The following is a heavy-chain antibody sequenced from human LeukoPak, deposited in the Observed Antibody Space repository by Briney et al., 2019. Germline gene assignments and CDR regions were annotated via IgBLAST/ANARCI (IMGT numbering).Heavy chain of an antibody. V-gene: IGHV4-59*01. CDR1: GGSFSGYY. CDR2: IYYSGST. J-gene: IGHJ5*02. Sequence: SETLSLTCTDSGGSFSGYYWTWIRQPPGKGLEWIGYIYYSGSTNYNPSLKSRVTISVDTSKNQFSLKLTSVTAADTAVYYCARYGYRYAGNWFDPWGRGTLVTVSS. CDR3: ARYGYRYAGNWFDP. D-gene: IGHD5-18*01.